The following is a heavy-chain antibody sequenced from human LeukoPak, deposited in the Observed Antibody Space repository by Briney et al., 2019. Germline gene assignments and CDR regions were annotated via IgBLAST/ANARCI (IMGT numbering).Heavy chain of an antibody. D-gene: IGHD2-15*01. CDR1: GFSFSRYW. J-gene: IGHJ3*02. V-gene: IGHV3-74*01. CDR3: ARGYCRGGSCYSGDAFDI. CDR2: INSDGSST. Sequence: PGGSLRLSCAASGFSFSRYWMHWVRQGPGKGLVWVSLINSDGSSTSYADSVKGRFTISRDNAKNTLYLQMNSLRAEDTAVYYCARGYCRGGSCYSGDAFDIWGQGTMVTVSS.